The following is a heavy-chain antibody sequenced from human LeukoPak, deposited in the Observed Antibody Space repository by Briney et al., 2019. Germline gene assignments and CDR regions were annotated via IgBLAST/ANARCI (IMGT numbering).Heavy chain of an antibody. CDR2: IYYSGST. V-gene: IGHV4-59*12. J-gene: IGHJ4*02. Sequence: SETLSLTCTVSGGSISSYYWSWIRQPPGKGLEWIVYIYYSGSTDYNPSLKSRVTISVDTSKNQFSLKLSSVTAADTAVYYCAKDLDYTTYGYYFDYWGQGTLVTVSS. CDR1: GGSISSYY. CDR3: AKDLDYTTYGYYFDY. D-gene: IGHD4-11*01.